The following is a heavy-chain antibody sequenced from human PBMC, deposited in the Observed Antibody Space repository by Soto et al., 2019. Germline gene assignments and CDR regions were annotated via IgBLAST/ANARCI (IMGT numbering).Heavy chain of an antibody. Sequence: GESLKISCKGSGYRFTSYGSGWVRQMPGKGLEWMGIIYPGDSDTRYSPSFQGQVTISADKSISTAYLQWSSLKASDTAMYYCARQLTGDENYYYYMDVWGKGTTVTVSS. D-gene: IGHD7-27*01. CDR2: IYPGDSDT. V-gene: IGHV5-51*01. CDR3: ARQLTGDENYYYYMDV. CDR1: GYRFTSYG. J-gene: IGHJ6*03.